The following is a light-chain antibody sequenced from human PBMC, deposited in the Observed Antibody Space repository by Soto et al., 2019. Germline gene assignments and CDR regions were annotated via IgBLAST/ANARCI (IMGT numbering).Light chain of an antibody. CDR1: SSDVGGYNY. CDR2: DVS. J-gene: IGLJ3*02. CDR3: SSYTSSSTPWV. V-gene: IGLV2-14*01. Sequence: QSALTQPASVSGSPGQSITISCTGTSSDVGGYNYVSWYQQHPGKAPKLMIYDVSNRPSGVSNRFSGSKSGNTASLTISGLQAEDEADYCCSSYTSSSTPWVFGGGTKVTVL.